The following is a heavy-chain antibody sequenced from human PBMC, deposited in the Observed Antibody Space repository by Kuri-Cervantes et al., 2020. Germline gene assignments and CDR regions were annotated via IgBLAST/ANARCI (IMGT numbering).Heavy chain of an antibody. J-gene: IGHJ6*02. V-gene: IGHV6-1*01. CDR1: GESVSSNSAA. CDR2: TYYRSKWYN. Sequence: SETLSLTCALSGESVSSNSAAWNWIRQSPSRGLEWLGRTYYRSKWYNDYAVAVKSRITINPDTSKNQFSLQLSSVTPEDTAVYYCARVLGPRGYYYGMGVWGQETTVTVSS. CDR3: ARVLGPRGYYYGMGV. D-gene: IGHD2/OR15-2a*01.